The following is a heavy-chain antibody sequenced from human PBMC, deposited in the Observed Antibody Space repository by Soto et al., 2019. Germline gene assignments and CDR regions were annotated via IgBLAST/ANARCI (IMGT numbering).Heavy chain of an antibody. CDR1: GGSIGRNF. V-gene: IGHV4-59*01. CDR2: VFYTGTA. CDR3: ARHGEVYCSSSSCPIES. D-gene: IGHD2-2*01. J-gene: IGHJ4*02. Sequence: SETLSLTCSISGGSIGRNFWSWVRQPPGKGLEWLGYVFYTGTAIYNPSLKGRVSISVDTTRNRVSLTLTSVIAADTAVYYCARHGEVYCSSSSCPIESWGQGTLVTVSS.